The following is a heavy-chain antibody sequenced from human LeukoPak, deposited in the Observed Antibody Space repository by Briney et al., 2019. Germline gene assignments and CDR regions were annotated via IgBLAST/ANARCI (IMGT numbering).Heavy chain of an antibody. CDR1: GFTFDDYA. Sequence: GGSLRLSCAASGFTFDDYAMHWVRQAPGKGLEWVSLISGDGGSTYYADSVKGRFTNSRDNSKNSLYLQMNSLRTEDTALYYCAKVAPYYDSSGYYDYWGQGTLVTVS. CDR3: AKVAPYYDSSGYYDY. D-gene: IGHD3-22*01. J-gene: IGHJ4*02. V-gene: IGHV3-43*02. CDR2: ISGDGGST.